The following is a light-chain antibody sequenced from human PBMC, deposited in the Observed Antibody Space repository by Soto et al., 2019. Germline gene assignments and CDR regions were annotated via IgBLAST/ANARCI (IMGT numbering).Light chain of an antibody. CDR1: QSVSSSY. Sequence: EIVLTQSPGTLSLSPGERATLSCRASQSVSSSYLAWYQQKPGQAPRLLIYGASSRATGNPDRFSGSGSWTAFTLTISRLAPEDFAVYYCHEYGSSPRTFGQGTKVEIK. CDR3: HEYGSSPRT. CDR2: GAS. J-gene: IGKJ1*01. V-gene: IGKV3-20*01.